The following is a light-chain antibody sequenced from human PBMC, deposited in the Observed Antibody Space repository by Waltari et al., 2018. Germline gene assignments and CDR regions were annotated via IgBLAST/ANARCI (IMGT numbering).Light chain of an antibody. CDR3: QQYHIYPIT. J-gene: IGKJ5*01. V-gene: IGKV1-5*03. CDR1: QSISSW. Sequence: DIQMTQSPSTLSASVGDRVTITCRARQSISSWLALYQQKPGKAPKLLMYKASSLEIVFPSRFSGIGSGTEFTLTISSLQPDDFATYYCQQYHIYPITFGQGTRLEIK. CDR2: KAS.